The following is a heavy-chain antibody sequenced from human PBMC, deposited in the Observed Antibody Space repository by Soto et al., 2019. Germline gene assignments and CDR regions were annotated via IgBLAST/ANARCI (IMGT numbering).Heavy chain of an antibody. V-gene: IGHV1-2*02. CDR2: INPATGAA. CDR1: GYPVTAYY. D-gene: IGHD3-3*01. CDR3: ARGGGVGVAGSAAFDM. J-gene: IGHJ3*02. Sequence: QLHLVQSGAVVKKPGASVTVSCSASGYPVTAYYMHWVRQAPGRGLEWMGGINPATGAAKYTQTFQGRVTMTRDASTSAVFVELRGLKSADTAVFYWARGGGVGVAGSAAFDMWGQGTWVTVSS.